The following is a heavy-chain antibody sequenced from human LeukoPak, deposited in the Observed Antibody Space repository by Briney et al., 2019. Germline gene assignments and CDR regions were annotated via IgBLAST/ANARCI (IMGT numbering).Heavy chain of an antibody. CDR2: IYYSGST. J-gene: IGHJ5*02. CDR1: GVSISGYY. Sequence: PSETLSLTCTVSGVSISGYYWSWIRQAPGKGLEWIGNIYYSGSTNYNPSLRSRVTISVDTSENQFSLKLRSVTAADTAVYYCAREPDAWGQGTLVTVSS. CDR3: AREPDA. V-gene: IGHV4-59*12.